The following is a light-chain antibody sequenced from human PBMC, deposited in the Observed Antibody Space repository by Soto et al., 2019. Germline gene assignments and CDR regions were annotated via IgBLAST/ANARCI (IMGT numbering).Light chain of an antibody. CDR1: QSVLNTNKKNY. V-gene: IGKV4-1*01. Sequence: DIVMTQSPDSLAVSLGERATINCKSSQSVLNTNKKNYLAWYQQKAGQPPKLLIYWASTRESGVPDRFSGSGSGTDFTLTISSLQAEDVAVYYCQQYYKTPLTFGGGTKVEIK. CDR2: WAS. CDR3: QQYYKTPLT. J-gene: IGKJ4*01.